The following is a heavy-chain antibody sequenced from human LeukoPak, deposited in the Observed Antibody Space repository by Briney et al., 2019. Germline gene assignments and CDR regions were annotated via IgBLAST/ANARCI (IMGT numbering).Heavy chain of an antibody. V-gene: IGHV4-39*01. CDR3: ARHSCQRWDLDY. D-gene: IGHD1-26*01. Sequence: PSETLSLTCTVSGDSISSSNYYWGWIRQPPGKGLEWIGIIYYSGSTNYNPSLKSRVTISVDRSKDQFSLKLSSVTAADTAVYYCARHSCQRWDLDYWGQGTLVTVSS. CDR2: IYYSGST. CDR1: GDSISSSNYY. J-gene: IGHJ4*02.